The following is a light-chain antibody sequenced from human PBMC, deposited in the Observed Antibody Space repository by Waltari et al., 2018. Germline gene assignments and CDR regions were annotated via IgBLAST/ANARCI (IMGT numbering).Light chain of an antibody. CDR1: QNVRDSY. Sequence: EIVLTQSPGTLSLSPGERATPSCRASQNVRDSYVAWYQHKVGQSPRLLIYGSATRISGVPERFTGYGSGTEFTLTIARVEPEDFAIYYCQQYGSSPRTFGQGTRVEMK. J-gene: IGKJ1*01. V-gene: IGKV3-20*01. CDR2: GSA. CDR3: QQYGSSPRT.